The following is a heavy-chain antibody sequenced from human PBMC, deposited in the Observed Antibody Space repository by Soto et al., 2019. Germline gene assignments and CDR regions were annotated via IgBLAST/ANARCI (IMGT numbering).Heavy chain of an antibody. Sequence: GGSLRLSCAASGFTFSSYSMNWVRQAPGKGLEWVSSISSSSSYIYYADSVKGRFTISRDNAKNSLYLQMNSLRAEDTAVYYCASRRDGYNYYFDYWGQGTLVTVSS. CDR3: ASRRDGYNYYFDY. D-gene: IGHD5-12*01. CDR1: GFTFSSYS. CDR2: ISSSSSYI. J-gene: IGHJ4*02. V-gene: IGHV3-21*01.